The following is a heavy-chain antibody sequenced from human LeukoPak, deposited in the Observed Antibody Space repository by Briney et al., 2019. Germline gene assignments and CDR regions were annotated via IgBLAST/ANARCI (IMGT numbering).Heavy chain of an antibody. CDR3: ATEGLRTGSSPYYFDY. Sequence: SVKVSCKVSGYTLTELSMHWVRQAPGKGLEWMGGFDPEDGETTYAQKFQGRVTMTEDTSTDTAYMELSSLRSEDTAVYYCATEGLRTGSSPYYFDYWGQGTLVTVSS. V-gene: IGHV1-24*01. D-gene: IGHD3/OR15-3a*01. J-gene: IGHJ4*02. CDR1: GYTLTELS. CDR2: FDPEDGET.